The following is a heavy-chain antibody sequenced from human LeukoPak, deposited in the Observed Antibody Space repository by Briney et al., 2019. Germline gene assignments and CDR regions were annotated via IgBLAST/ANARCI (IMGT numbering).Heavy chain of an antibody. D-gene: IGHD3-10*02. Sequence: GGSLRLSCAASGFTFSSDSMNWVRQAPGKGLEWVSSISGSSSYIYYADSVKGRFTISRDNAKNSLYLQMNSLRAEDTAVYYCAELGITMIGGVWGKGTTVTISS. J-gene: IGHJ6*04. V-gene: IGHV3-21*01. CDR2: ISGSSSYI. CDR3: AELGITMIGGV. CDR1: GFTFSSDS.